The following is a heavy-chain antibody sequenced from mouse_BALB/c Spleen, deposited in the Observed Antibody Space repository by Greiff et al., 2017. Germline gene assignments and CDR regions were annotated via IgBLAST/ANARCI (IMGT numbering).Heavy chain of an antibody. Sequence: VQLQQSGPELVKPGASLNISCKASGYAFSSSWMNFFKQRPGQGLEWIGRIYPGDGDTNYNGKFKGKATLTADKSSSTAYMQLSSLTSVDSAVYFCARVPSITTVVAYYAMDYWGQGTSVTVSS. D-gene: IGHD1-1*01. CDR2: IYPGDGDT. CDR1: GYAFSSSW. V-gene: IGHV1-82*01. CDR3: ARVPSITTVVAYYAMDY. J-gene: IGHJ4*01.